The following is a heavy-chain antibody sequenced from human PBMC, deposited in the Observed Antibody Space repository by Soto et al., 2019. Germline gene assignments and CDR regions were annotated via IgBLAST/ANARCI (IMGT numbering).Heavy chain of an antibody. CDR3: ARGVVVAATPLDY. Sequence: QVQLVESGGGVVQPGRSLRLSCAASGFTFSSYAMHWVRQAPGKGLEWVAVISYDGSNKYYADSVKGRFTISRDNSKNTLYLQMNSLRAEDTAVYYCARGVVVAATPLDYWGQGTLVTVSS. J-gene: IGHJ4*02. CDR2: ISYDGSNK. V-gene: IGHV3-30-3*01. CDR1: GFTFSSYA. D-gene: IGHD2-15*01.